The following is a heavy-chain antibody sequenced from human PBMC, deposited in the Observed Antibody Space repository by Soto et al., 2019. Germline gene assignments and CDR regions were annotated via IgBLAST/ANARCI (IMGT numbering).Heavy chain of an antibody. CDR2: ISYDGDNQ. CDR3: VRPNSVSFNAFDL. D-gene: IGHD1-1*01. Sequence: GGSLRLSCAASGFTFSHYAMHWVRQPPGKGLEWVALISYDGDNQYFTDSVRGRFTISRDNSKTAVYLEMNNLRLDDSATYYCVRPNSVSFNAFDLWGKGT. J-gene: IGHJ5*02. V-gene: IGHV3-30-3*01. CDR1: GFTFSHYA.